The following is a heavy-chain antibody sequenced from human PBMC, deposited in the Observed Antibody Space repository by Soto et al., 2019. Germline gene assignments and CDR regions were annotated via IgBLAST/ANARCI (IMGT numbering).Heavy chain of an antibody. D-gene: IGHD2-2*01. J-gene: IGHJ4*02. Sequence: SETLSLTCTVSGGSISSYYWSWIRQPPGKGLEWIGYIYYSGSTNYNPSLKSRVTISVDTSTNQFSLKLSSVTAADTAVYYCAGTQDVRYCSSTSCFFFDYWGQGTLVTVSS. CDR1: GGSISSYY. CDR2: IYYSGST. V-gene: IGHV4-59*08. CDR3: AGTQDVRYCSSTSCFFFDY.